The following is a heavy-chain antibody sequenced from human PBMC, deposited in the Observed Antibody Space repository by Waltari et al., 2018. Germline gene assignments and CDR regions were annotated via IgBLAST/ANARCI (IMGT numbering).Heavy chain of an antibody. Sequence: QVQLQESGPRLVKPSETLSLTCPVSGFPIGSAYYWAWVRQSPGEGLVWIGSTDHSGSADYNPSLKGRVSISVDTSKNQFSLKLTSVTVADSGVYYCARLSPYTSSGDFFDPWGQGALVTVSS. CDR1: GFPIGSAYY. V-gene: IGHV4-38-2*01. J-gene: IGHJ5*02. D-gene: IGHD2-21*02. CDR2: TDHSGSA. CDR3: ARLSPYTSSGDFFDP.